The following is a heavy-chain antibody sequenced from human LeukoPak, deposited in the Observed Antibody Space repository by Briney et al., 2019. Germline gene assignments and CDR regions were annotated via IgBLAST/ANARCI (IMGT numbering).Heavy chain of an antibody. CDR3: ARGSPDYYDSSGYYYGFFDY. CDR1: GFTFSDYY. J-gene: IGHJ4*02. Sequence: PGGSLRLSCAASGFTFSDYYMSWIRQAPGKGLEWVSYISSSSGTIYYADSVKGRFTFSRDNAKNSLYLQMNSLRAEDTAVYYCARGSPDYYDSSGYYYGFFDYWGQGTLVTVSS. CDR2: ISSSSGTI. V-gene: IGHV3-11*04. D-gene: IGHD3-22*01.